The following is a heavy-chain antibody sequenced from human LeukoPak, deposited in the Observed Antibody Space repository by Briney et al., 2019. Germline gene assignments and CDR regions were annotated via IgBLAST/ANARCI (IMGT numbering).Heavy chain of an antibody. Sequence: ASVKVSCKASGSTFTHYYVNWVRQAPGQGLEWMGCISPNSGGTHYAQNFQGRVTMTRDTSISTAYMELSRLRSDDTAVYLCARLPYDEPDYWGQGTLVTVSS. V-gene: IGHV1-2*02. CDR2: ISPNSGGT. D-gene: IGHD3-3*01. CDR3: ARLPYDEPDY. CDR1: GSTFTHYY. J-gene: IGHJ4*02.